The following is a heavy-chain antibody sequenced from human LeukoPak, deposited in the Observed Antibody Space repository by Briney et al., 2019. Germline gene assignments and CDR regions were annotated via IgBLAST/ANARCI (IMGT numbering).Heavy chain of an antibody. Sequence: GESLKISGKGSGYKFNTYWIAWVRQMPGKGLEWMGIIYPDDSDTRYSPSFQGQVTISADKSVSIAYLQWSSLKASDTALYYCARTTITFYYDRRGYAGFAVWGEGTMVIVYS. V-gene: IGHV5-51*01. CDR2: IYPDDSDT. CDR1: GYKFNTYW. CDR3: ARTTITFYYDRRGYAGFAV. J-gene: IGHJ3*01. D-gene: IGHD3-22*01.